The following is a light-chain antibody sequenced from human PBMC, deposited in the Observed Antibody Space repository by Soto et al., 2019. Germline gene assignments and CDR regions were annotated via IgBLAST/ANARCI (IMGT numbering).Light chain of an antibody. Sequence: EIVLTQSPGTLSLSPGERATLSCRASQSVSSSYLAWYQQKPGQAPRLLIYGASSRATGIPDTFSGSGSGTDFTLTISRLVPEDFVVYYCQQYGSSLLYTFGQGNKLEIK. CDR1: QSVSSSY. V-gene: IGKV3-20*01. CDR3: QQYGSSLLYT. CDR2: GAS. J-gene: IGKJ2*01.